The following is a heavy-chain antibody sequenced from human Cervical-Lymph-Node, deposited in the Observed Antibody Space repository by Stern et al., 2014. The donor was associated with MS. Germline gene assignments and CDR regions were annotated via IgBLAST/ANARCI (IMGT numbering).Heavy chain of an antibody. CDR2: INPSGDST. CDR1: GYTFTSSS. V-gene: IGHV1-46*01. CDR3: ARGQRYFDY. Sequence: VQLVQSGPEVKTTGTSVKLSCKAPGYTFTSSSMHWVRQAPGQGLEWMGIINPSGDSTTYAPKFQGRVTMTRDTSSSTVYMELSSLGSEDTAVYYCARGQRYFDYWGQGTLVTVSS. J-gene: IGHJ4*02.